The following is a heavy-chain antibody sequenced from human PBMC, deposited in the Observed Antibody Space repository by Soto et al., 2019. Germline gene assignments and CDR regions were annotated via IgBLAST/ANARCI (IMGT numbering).Heavy chain of an antibody. J-gene: IGHJ4*02. CDR2: ISAYNSNT. D-gene: IGHD3-10*01. V-gene: IGHV1-18*04. Sequence: ASVKVSCKASGYTFTSYGISWLRQSPGQGLEWMGWISAYNSNTNYAQKLQGRVTMTSDTSTSTAYMELRSLRSDDTAVYYCARAGYYGSGSYNSWGQGTLVTVSS. CDR1: GYTFTSYG. CDR3: ARAGYYGSGSYNS.